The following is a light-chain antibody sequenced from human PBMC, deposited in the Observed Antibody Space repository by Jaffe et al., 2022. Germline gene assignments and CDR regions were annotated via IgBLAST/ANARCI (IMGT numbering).Light chain of an antibody. Sequence: EIVLTQSPGTLSLSPGERATLSCRASQNIIANYLAWYQHRPGQAPKLLIYGASNRATGIPDRFSGSGSGTAFTLTITSLEPEDFAVYFCQHYSGSFGTFGQGTKVDIK. V-gene: IGKV3-20*01. CDR2: GAS. CDR3: QHYSGSFGT. CDR1: QNIIANY. J-gene: IGKJ1*01.